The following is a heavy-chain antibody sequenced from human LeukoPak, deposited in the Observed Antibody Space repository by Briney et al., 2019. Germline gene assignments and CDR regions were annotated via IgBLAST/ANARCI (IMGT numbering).Heavy chain of an antibody. CDR3: ARTDCSSTSCHIDY. V-gene: IGHV4-4*07. CDR2: IYTSGST. CDR1: GGSISSYY. D-gene: IGHD2-2*02. Sequence: PSETLSLTCTVSGGSISSYYWSWIRQPAGKGLEWIGRIYTSGSTNYNPSLKSRVTMSVDTSKNQFSLKLSSVTAADTAVYYCARTDCSSTSCHIDYWGQGTLVTVSS. J-gene: IGHJ4*02.